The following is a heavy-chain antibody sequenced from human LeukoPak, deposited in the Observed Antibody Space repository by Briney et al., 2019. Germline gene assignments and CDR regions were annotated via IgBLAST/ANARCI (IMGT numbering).Heavy chain of an antibody. V-gene: IGHV3-21*01. CDR3: ARVPYYDFWSGYYTPGGFDI. Sequence: GGSLRLSCAASGFTFSSYSMKWVRQAPGKGLEWVSSISSSSSYIYYADSVKGRFTISRDNAKNSLYLQMNSLRAEDTAVYYCARVPYYDFWSGYYTPGGFDIWGQGTMVTVSS. D-gene: IGHD3-3*01. J-gene: IGHJ3*02. CDR1: GFTFSSYS. CDR2: ISSSSSYI.